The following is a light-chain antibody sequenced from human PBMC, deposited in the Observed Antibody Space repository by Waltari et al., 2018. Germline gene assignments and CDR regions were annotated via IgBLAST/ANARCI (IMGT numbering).Light chain of an antibody. Sequence: YQNHPDKAPNLFVFDVGDRPSGVSNRFAGSKSGNTASLTISGLQAEDEAMYYCSSFTGSSFVLFGGGTMLTVL. CDR2: DVG. CDR3: SSFTGSSFVL. J-gene: IGLJ2*01. V-gene: IGLV2-14*03.